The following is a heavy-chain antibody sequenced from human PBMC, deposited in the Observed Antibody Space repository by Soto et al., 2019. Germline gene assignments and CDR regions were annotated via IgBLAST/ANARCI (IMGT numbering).Heavy chain of an antibody. CDR3: ARDQLGNYYYYGMDV. Sequence: PSETLSLTCTVSGGSISSGDYYWSWIRQPPGKGLEWIGYIYYSGSTYYNPSLRSRVTISVDTSKNQFSLKLSSVTAADTAVYYCARDQLGNYYYYGMDVWGQGTTVTVSS. CDR1: GGSISSGDYY. J-gene: IGHJ6*02. CDR2: IYYSGST. D-gene: IGHD3-10*01. V-gene: IGHV4-30-4*01.